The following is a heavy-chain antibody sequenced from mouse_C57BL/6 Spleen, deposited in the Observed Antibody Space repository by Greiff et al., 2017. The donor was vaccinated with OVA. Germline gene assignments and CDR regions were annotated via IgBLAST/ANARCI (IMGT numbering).Heavy chain of an antibody. CDR2: IDPANGNT. J-gene: IGHJ4*01. V-gene: IGHV14-3*01. CDR3: ASPFITTVAMDY. CDR1: GFNIKNTY. Sequence: EVMLVESVAELVRPGASVKLSCTASGFNIKNTYMHWVKQRPEKGLEWIGRIDPANGNTKYAPKFQGKATINADTSSNTAYLQLRSLTSEDTAIYYCASPFITTVAMDYWGQGTSVTVSS. D-gene: IGHD1-1*01.